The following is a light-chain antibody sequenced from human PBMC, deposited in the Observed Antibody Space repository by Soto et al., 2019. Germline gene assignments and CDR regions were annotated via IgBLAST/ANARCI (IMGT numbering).Light chain of an antibody. CDR1: SSDVGSYDL. CDR2: EGS. V-gene: IGLV2-23*01. CDR3: CSYAGSTTWV. J-gene: IGLJ2*01. Sequence: QSALTQPASVSGSPGQSITIPCTGTSSDVGSYDLVSWYQHHPGKAPKLIIYEGSKRASGVSYRFSGSKSGNTASLTISGLQAEDEAEYYCCSYAGSTTWVFGGGTKLTVL.